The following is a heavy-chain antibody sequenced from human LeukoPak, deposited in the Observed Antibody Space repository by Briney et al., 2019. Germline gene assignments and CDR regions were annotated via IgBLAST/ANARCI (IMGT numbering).Heavy chain of an antibody. Sequence: PGGSLRLSCAASGFTFSNAWMSWVRQAPGKGLEWVGRIKSKTDGGTTDYAAPVKGRFTISRDDSKNTQYLQMNSLKTEDTAVYYCTTAYDILTGYLWGQGTLVTVSS. J-gene: IGHJ4*02. CDR3: TTAYDILTGYL. CDR1: GFTFSNAW. D-gene: IGHD3-9*01. V-gene: IGHV3-15*01. CDR2: IKSKTDGGTT.